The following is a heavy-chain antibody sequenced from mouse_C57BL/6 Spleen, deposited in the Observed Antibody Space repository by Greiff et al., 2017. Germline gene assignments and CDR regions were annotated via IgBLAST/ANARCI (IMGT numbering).Heavy chain of an antibody. CDR3: ATVAGYYAMDY. CDR2: IWSGGST. CDR1: GFSLTSYG. Sequence: VQLQQSGPGLVQPSQSLSITCTVSGFSLTSYGVHWVRQSPGQGLEWLGVIWSGGSTDYNAAFISRLSISKDNSKSQVFFKMNSLQADDTAIYYCATVAGYYAMDYWGQGTSVTVSS. V-gene: IGHV2-2*01. D-gene: IGHD1-1*01. J-gene: IGHJ4*01.